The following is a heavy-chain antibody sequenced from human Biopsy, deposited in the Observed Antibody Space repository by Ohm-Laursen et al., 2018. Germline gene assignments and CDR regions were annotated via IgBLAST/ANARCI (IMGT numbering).Heavy chain of an antibody. V-gene: IGHV2-5*02. CDR3: VHRRMTPSEFDY. CDR1: GFSLTSRGEG. Sequence: AQTLTLTSAFSGFSLTSRGEGVGWLRQPPGKAPEWLALIYWDDDKFYNPSLESRLTITKDTSKNQVLLIMTNMDPVDTATYFCVHRRMTPSEFDYWGQGTLVTVSS. CDR2: IYWDDDK. J-gene: IGHJ4*02.